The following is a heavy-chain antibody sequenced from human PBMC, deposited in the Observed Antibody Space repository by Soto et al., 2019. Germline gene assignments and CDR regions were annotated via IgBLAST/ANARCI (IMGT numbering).Heavy chain of an antibody. D-gene: IGHD3-22*01. V-gene: IGHV1-18*01. CDR3: ARLWSIWVVITFVDY. Sequence: ASVKVSCKASGYTFTSYGISWVRQAPGQRLEWMGWINAYNGNTKNAQKLQGRVTITTDTSTSTAYMELSSLRSEDTAVYHCARLWSIWVVITFVDYWGQGTLVTVSS. CDR1: GYTFTSYG. CDR2: INAYNGNT. J-gene: IGHJ4*02.